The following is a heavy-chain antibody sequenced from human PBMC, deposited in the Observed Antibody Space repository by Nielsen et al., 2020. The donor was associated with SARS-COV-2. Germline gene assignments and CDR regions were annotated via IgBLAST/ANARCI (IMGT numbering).Heavy chain of an antibody. V-gene: IGHV1-69*13. CDR3: AREDNSGSYYEAFDI. Sequence: SVKVSCKASGYTFTSYDISWVRQAPGQGLEWMGGIIPIFGTANYAQKFQGRVTITADESTSTAYMELSSLRSEDTAVYYCAREDNSGSYYEAFDIWGQGTMVTVSS. CDR2: IIPIFGTA. D-gene: IGHD1-26*01. J-gene: IGHJ3*02. CDR1: GYTFTSYD.